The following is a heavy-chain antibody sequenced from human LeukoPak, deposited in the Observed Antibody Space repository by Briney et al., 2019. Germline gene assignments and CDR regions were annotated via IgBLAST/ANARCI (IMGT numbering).Heavy chain of an antibody. J-gene: IGHJ5*02. V-gene: IGHV5-51*01. CDR1: WYSFTSYW. CDR2: IYPGDSDT. D-gene: IGHD3-10*01. Sequence: GGSLKISCKGSWYSFTSYWVGLVRPIPGKSLEWMGIIYPGDSDTRYSPSFQGQGTISADKSISTAYLQWSSLKASDTAMYYCARKSSGSLNWFDPWGQGTLVTVSS. CDR3: ARKSSGSLNWFDP.